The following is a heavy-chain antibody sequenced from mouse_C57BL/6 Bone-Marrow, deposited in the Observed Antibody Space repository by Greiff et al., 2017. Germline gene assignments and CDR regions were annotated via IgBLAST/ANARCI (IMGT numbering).Heavy chain of an antibody. CDR3: ARKPPLSGYFDV. D-gene: IGHD1-1*02. CDR2: IWRGGST. Sequence: VQRVESGPGLVQPSQSLSITCTVSGFSLTSYGVHWVRQSPGKGLEWLGVIWRGGSTDYNAAFLSRLSISKDNSKSQVFFKMNSLQADDTAIYYCARKPPLSGYFDVWGTGTTVTVSS. V-gene: IGHV2-2*01. J-gene: IGHJ1*03. CDR1: GFSLTSYG.